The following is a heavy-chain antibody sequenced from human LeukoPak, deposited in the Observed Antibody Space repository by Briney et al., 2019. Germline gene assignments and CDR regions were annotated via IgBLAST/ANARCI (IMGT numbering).Heavy chain of an antibody. CDR1: EFTFSSYN. J-gene: IGHJ4*02. CDR3: ASTNYYGSGSNDY. D-gene: IGHD3-10*01. CDR2: IYYSGST. V-gene: IGHV4-59*05. Sequence: GSLRLSCAASEFTFSSYNMNWVRQAPGKGLEWIGSIYYSGSTYYNPSLKSRVTISVDTSKNQFSLKLSSVTAADTAVYYCASTNYYGSGSNDYWGQGTLVTVSS.